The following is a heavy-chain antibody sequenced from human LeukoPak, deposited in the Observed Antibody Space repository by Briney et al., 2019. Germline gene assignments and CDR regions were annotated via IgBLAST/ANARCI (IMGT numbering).Heavy chain of an antibody. D-gene: IGHD6-19*01. CDR2: ISAYNGNT. Sequence: ASAKVSCKASGYTFTSYGISWVRQAPGQGLEWMGWISAYNGNTNYAQKLQGRVTMTTDTSTSTAYMELRSLRSDDTAVYYCARDQGAGQWLVRWYDAFDIWGQGTMVTVSS. V-gene: IGHV1-18*01. CDR3: ARDQGAGQWLVRWYDAFDI. CDR1: GYTFTSYG. J-gene: IGHJ3*02.